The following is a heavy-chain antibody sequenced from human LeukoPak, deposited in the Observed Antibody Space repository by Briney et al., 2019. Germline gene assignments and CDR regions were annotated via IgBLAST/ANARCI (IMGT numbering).Heavy chain of an antibody. Sequence: GGSLRLSCAASGFTFSSYWMSWVRQAPGKGLEWVSSMSSSGLIYYGDSVKGRFTVSRDNAKRSLYLQMNSLRADDTAVYYCAREFDGSASGAGYWGQGTLVTVSS. V-gene: IGHV3-21*01. D-gene: IGHD1-26*01. CDR1: GFTFSSYW. CDR2: MSSSGLI. CDR3: AREFDGSASGAGY. J-gene: IGHJ4*02.